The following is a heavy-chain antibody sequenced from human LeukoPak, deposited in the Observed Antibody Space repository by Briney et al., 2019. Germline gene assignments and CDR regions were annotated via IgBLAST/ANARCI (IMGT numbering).Heavy chain of an antibody. V-gene: IGHV1-69*05. CDR1: GYTFSSYA. Sequence: GASVKVSCKASGYTFSSYAISWVRQAPGQGLEWMGGIIPIFGTANYAQKFQGRVTITTDESTSTAYMELSSLRSEDTAVYYCASTFVKVIAMSAYFDYWGQGTLVTVSS. D-gene: IGHD2-21*01. CDR2: IIPIFGTA. J-gene: IGHJ4*02. CDR3: ASTFVKVIAMSAYFDY.